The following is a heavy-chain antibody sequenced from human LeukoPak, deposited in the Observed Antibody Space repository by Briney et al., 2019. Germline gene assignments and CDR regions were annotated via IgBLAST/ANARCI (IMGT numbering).Heavy chain of an antibody. CDR1: GFTFSTYF. D-gene: IGHD2-15*01. V-gene: IGHV3-21*01. CDR3: ARGASLGYCSGGSCSD. Sequence: GGSLRLSCAGSGFTFSTYFMNWVRQAPGKGLEWVSSTSSSSSYIYYADSVKGRFTISRDNAKNSLYLQMNSLRAEDTAVYYCARGASLGYCSGGSCSDWGQGTLVTVSS. J-gene: IGHJ4*02. CDR2: TSSSSSYI.